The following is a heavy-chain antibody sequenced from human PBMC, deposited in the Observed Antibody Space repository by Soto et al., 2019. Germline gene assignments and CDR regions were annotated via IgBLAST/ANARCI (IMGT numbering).Heavy chain of an antibody. Sequence: QVQLQQWGAGLLKPSETLSLTGAVYGGSCSGYYWSWIRQPPWQGLDWIVEINHSGSTNYNPSLKSRVTISVDTSKNQCSLKLSSVTAADTAVYYCAMGLDYGDSFCYWGQGTLVTVSS. CDR1: GGSCSGYY. V-gene: IGHV4-34*01. CDR3: AMGLDYGDSFCY. D-gene: IGHD4-17*01. J-gene: IGHJ1*01. CDR2: INHSGST.